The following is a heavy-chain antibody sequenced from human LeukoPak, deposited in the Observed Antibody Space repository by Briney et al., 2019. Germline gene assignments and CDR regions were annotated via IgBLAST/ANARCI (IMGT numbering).Heavy chain of an antibody. CDR2: IYHTGSA. Sequence: SGTLSLTCGVSNYYISSGSYWSWIRQPPGKGLEWIGSIYHTGSAYYSSSLQSRVTISVDTSKNQFSVKLSSVTAADTAVYYCARANDRGGTSPLGYWGQGTLVTVSS. CDR3: ARANDRGGTSPLGY. CDR1: NYYISSGSY. J-gene: IGHJ4*02. V-gene: IGHV4-38-2*01. D-gene: IGHD2-2*01.